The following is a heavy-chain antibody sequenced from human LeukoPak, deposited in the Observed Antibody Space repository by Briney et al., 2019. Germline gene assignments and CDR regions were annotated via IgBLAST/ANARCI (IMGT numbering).Heavy chain of an antibody. D-gene: IGHD1-26*01. CDR3: ARVANSGSFPIDY. Sequence: GGSLRLSCAASGLSFSEYSTMWVRQAPGRELEWVSYIRDTIMYYADSVKGRFIISSDNARNSVYLQLNSLRVEDTAVYYCARVANSGSFPIDYWGPGTLVTVSS. V-gene: IGHV3-48*01. CDR1: GLSFSEYS. J-gene: IGHJ4*02. CDR2: IRDTIM.